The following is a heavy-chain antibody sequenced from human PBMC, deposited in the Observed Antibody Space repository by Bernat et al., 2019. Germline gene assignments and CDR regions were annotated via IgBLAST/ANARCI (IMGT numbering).Heavy chain of an antibody. CDR2: ISYDGSNK. CDR1: GFTFSSYA. J-gene: IGHJ6*02. Sequence: QVQLVESGGGVVQPGRSLRLSCAASGFTFSSYAMHWVRQAPGKGLEWVAVISYDGSNKYYADSVKGRFTISRDNSKNTLYLQMNSLRAEDTAVYYCARSTYSSSWYDINRSYYCCYGMDVWDQGTTVTVSS. V-gene: IGHV3-30-3*01. CDR3: ARSTYSSSWYDINRSYYCCYGMDV. D-gene: IGHD6-13*01.